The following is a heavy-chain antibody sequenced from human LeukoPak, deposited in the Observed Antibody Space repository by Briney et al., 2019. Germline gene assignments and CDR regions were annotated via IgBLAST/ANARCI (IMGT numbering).Heavy chain of an antibody. V-gene: IGHV1-2*02. J-gene: IGHJ6*02. CDR1: GYTFTGYY. CDR3: ARDRAVAGYYYYGMDV. CDR2: INPNSGGT. Sequence: ASVKVSCKASGYTFTGYYMHWVRQAPGQGLEWMGWINPNSGGTNYAQKFQGRVTMTRDTSTSTVYMELSSLRSEDTAVYYCARDRAVAGYYYYGMDVWGQGTTVTVSS. D-gene: IGHD6-19*01.